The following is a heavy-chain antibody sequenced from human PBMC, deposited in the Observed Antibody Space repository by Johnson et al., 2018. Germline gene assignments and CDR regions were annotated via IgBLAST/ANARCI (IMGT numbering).Heavy chain of an antibody. Sequence: VQLVESGGGLVQPGGSLRLSCTASGFTFTSYAMTWVRQAPGKGLEWVSVISGGGGSTYDADSVKGRFTISRDNSKTTLFLQMNSLRAEDTAVYYCAKSLGVAGGSYYYYGMDVWGQGTTVTVSS. V-gene: IGHV3-23*04. CDR3: AKSLGVAGGSYYYYGMDV. D-gene: IGHD6-19*01. CDR2: ISGGGGST. J-gene: IGHJ6*02. CDR1: GFTFTSYA.